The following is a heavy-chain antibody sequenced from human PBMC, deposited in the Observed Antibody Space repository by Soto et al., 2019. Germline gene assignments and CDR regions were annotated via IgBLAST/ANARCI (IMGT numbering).Heavy chain of an antibody. CDR1: GGASSGYY. D-gene: IGHD3-22*01. CDR3: ARDSSGYRRLEPFDY. J-gene: IGHJ4*02. Sequence: LTCPVYGGASSGYYWSGIRQPPGKGLEWIGEINHSGSTNYNPSLKSRVTISVDTSKNQFSLKLSSVTAADTAVYYCARDSSGYRRLEPFDYWGRGSL. CDR2: INHSGST. V-gene: IGHV4-34*01.